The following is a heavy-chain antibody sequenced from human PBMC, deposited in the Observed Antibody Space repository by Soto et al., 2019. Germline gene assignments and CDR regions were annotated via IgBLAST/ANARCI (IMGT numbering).Heavy chain of an antibody. Sequence: GGSLRLSCAASGFTFSSYAMSWVRQAPGKGLEWVSAISGSGGSTYYADFVKGRFTISRDNSKNTLYLQMNSLRAEDTAVYYCAKDHPLVTGYYNWGVPPDYWGQGTLVTVSS. V-gene: IGHV3-23*01. CDR2: ISGSGGST. CDR3: AKDHPLVTGYYNWGVPPDY. J-gene: IGHJ4*02. D-gene: IGHD3-9*01. CDR1: GFTFSSYA.